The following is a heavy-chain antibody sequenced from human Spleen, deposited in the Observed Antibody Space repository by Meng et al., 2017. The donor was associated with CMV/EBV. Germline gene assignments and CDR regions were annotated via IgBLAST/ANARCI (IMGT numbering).Heavy chain of an antibody. V-gene: IGHV4-59*01. CDR3: ARDSSLYYYGMDV. CDR1: GGSISSYY. Sequence: SETLSLTCTVSGGSISSYYWSWIRQPPGKGLEWIGYIDYSGSTNYNPSLKSRVTISVDTSKNQFSLKLSSVTAADTAVYYFARDSSLYYYGMDVWGQGTTVTVSS. CDR2: IDYSGST. J-gene: IGHJ6*02. D-gene: IGHD6-13*01.